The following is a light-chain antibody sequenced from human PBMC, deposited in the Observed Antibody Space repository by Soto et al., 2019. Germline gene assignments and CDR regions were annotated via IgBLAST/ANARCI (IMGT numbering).Light chain of an antibody. Sequence: QSALTQPASVSGSPGQSITISCTGTSSDVGGYNYVSWYQQHPDKAPKLMIYDVSNRPSGVSNRFSGSKSGNTASLTISGLQAEDEADYYCSSYTSSSTRLYVFGTGTKLTVL. CDR2: DVS. CDR1: SSDVGGYNY. V-gene: IGLV2-14*01. J-gene: IGLJ1*01. CDR3: SSYTSSSTRLYV.